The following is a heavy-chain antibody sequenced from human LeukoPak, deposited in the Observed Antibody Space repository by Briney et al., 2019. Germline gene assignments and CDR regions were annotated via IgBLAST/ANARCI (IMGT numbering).Heavy chain of an antibody. CDR2: ISAGNGNT. V-gene: IGHV1-3*01. J-gene: IGHJ4*02. CDR3: ARGYDSSGYHDY. D-gene: IGHD3-22*01. CDR1: GYTFTSYA. Sequence: ASVKVSCKASGYTFTSYAIHWVRQAPGQRLEWMGWISAGNGNTKYSQNFQGRVTFISNTSATTAFMELSSLRSEDTAVYYCARGYDSSGYHDYWGQGTLVTVSS.